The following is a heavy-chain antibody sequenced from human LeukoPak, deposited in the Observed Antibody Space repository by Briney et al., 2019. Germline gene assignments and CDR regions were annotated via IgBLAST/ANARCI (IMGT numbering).Heavy chain of an antibody. Sequence: GGSLRLSCAASGFTFSSYGMHWVRQAPGKGLEWVAFIRYDGSNKYYADSVKGRFTISRDNSKNTLYLQMNSLRAEDTAVYYCAKGRGSGSPNFDYWGQGTLVTVSS. V-gene: IGHV3-30*02. J-gene: IGHJ4*02. CDR2: IRYDGSNK. CDR1: GFTFSSYG. D-gene: IGHD3-16*01. CDR3: AKGRGSGSPNFDY.